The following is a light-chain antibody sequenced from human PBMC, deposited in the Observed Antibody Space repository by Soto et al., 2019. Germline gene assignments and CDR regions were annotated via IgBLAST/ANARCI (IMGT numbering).Light chain of an antibody. J-gene: IGLJ1*01. CDR2: DNN. CDR1: SSNIGNNY. Sequence: QSVLTQPPSVSAAPGQKVTISCSGSSSNIGNNYVSWYQQLPGTAPKLLIYDNNKRPSGIPDRFSGSKSGTSATLGITGLQTGDEADYYCGTWDSSLNAGGFHVFRTGTKVTVL. V-gene: IGLV1-51*01. CDR3: GTWDSSLNAGGFHV.